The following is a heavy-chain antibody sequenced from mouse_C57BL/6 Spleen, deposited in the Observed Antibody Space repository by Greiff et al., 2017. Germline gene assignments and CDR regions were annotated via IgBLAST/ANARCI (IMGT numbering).Heavy chain of an antibody. J-gene: IGHJ4*01. V-gene: IGHV1-61*01. CDR2: IYPSDSET. D-gene: IGHD2-4*01. CDR3: ARFYYEYDGGGYYAMDY. Sequence: QVQLQQPGAELVRPGSSVKLSCKASGYTFTSYWMDWVKQRPGQGLEWIGNIYPSDSETHYNQKFKDKATLTVDKSSSTAYMQLSSLTSEDSAVYYCARFYYEYDGGGYYAMDYWGQGTSVTVSS. CDR1: GYTFTSYW.